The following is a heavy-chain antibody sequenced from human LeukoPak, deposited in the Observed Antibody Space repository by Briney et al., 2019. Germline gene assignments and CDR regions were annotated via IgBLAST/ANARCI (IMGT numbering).Heavy chain of an antibody. J-gene: IGHJ6*03. CDR1: GYTFTGYY. CDR3: ASSKWSAGGNYYYYMDV. D-gene: IGHD6-13*01. CDR2: INPNSGGT. V-gene: IGHV1-2*02. Sequence: ASVKVSCKASGYTFTGYYMHWVRQAPGQGLEWMGWINPNSGGTNYAQKFQGRVTMTIDTSTSTAYMELRSLRSDDTAVYYCASSKWSAGGNYYYYMDVWGKGTTVTVSS.